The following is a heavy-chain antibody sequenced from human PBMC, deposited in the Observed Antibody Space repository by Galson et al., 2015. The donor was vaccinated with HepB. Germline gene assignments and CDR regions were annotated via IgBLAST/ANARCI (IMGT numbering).Heavy chain of an antibody. CDR3: ARGLATGYYYFDY. CDR1: GYTFSSYY. Sequence: SVKVSCKASGYTFSSYYIHWVRQAPGQGLEWVGIISPSGGITTYAQNFQGRVTMTRDTSTSTVYMDLSGLRSEDTALYYCARGLATGYYYFDYWGQGTLVTVSS. V-gene: IGHV1-46*01. D-gene: IGHD3-9*01. J-gene: IGHJ4*02. CDR2: ISPSGGIT.